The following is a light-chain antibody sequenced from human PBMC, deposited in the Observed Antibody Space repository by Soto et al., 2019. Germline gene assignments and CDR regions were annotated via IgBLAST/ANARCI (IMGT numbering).Light chain of an antibody. CDR1: QTIREY. V-gene: IGKV1-39*01. CDR3: QESYTTPWT. CDR2: AAS. J-gene: IGKJ1*01. Sequence: DIQMTQSPSSLSASVGDRVTITCRASQTIREYLNWYHQKPGSAPKLLISAASTLQSGVPLRFSGSGSGSVFTLTIYNLQPEDVGSYICQESYTTPWTFGRGTKLEI.